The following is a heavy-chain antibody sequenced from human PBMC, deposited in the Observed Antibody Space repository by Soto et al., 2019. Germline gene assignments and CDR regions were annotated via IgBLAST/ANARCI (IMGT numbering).Heavy chain of an antibody. V-gene: IGHV3-23*01. CDR3: AKIYYYGSGSYSALQYYFDY. CDR2: ISGSGGST. D-gene: IGHD3-10*01. CDR1: GFTFSSYA. Sequence: EVQLLESGGGLVQPGGSLRLSCAASGFTFSSYAMSWVRQAPGKGLEWVSAISGSGGSTYYADSVKGRFTISRDNSKNPLYLQMNCLRAEDTAVYYCAKIYYYGSGSYSALQYYFDYWGQGTLVTVSS. J-gene: IGHJ4*02.